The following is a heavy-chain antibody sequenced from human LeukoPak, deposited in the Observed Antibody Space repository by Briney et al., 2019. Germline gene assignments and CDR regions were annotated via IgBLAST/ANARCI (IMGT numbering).Heavy chain of an antibody. CDR1: GGSFSGYY. D-gene: IGHD2-15*01. CDR3: AKEKGYCSGGSCYGGTFDY. J-gene: IGHJ4*02. Sequence: SETLSLTCAVYGGSFSGYYWSWIRQPPGKGLEWIGEINHSGSTDYNPSLKSRVTTSVDTSKNQFSLKLSSVTAADTAVYYCAKEKGYCSGGSCYGGTFDYWGQGTLVTVSS. CDR2: INHSGST. V-gene: IGHV4-34*01.